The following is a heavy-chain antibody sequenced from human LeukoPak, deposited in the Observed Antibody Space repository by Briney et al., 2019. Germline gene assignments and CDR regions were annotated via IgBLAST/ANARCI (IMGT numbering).Heavy chain of an antibody. J-gene: IGHJ4*02. Sequence: GRSLRLSCAASGFTFSSYGMHWVRQAPGKGLEWVAVISYDGSNKYYADSVKGRFTISRDNSKNTLYLQMNGLIPEDTAVYYCAKSVASDAYWGQGTLVTVSS. D-gene: IGHD5-12*01. CDR3: AKSVASDAY. V-gene: IGHV3-30*18. CDR2: ISYDGSNK. CDR1: GFTFSSYG.